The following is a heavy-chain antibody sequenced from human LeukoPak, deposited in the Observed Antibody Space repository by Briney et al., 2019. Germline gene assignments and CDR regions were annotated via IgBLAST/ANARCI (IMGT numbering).Heavy chain of an antibody. CDR2: INPNSGGT. V-gene: IGHV1-2*02. D-gene: IGHD1-1*01. J-gene: IGHJ4*02. CDR3: ARGSYNWNDGGYYFDY. Sequence: GASMKVSCKASGYTFTGYYMHWVRQAPGQGLEWMGWINPNSGGTNYAQKFQGRVTMTRDTSISTAYMELSRLRSDDTAVYYCARGSYNWNDGGYYFDYWGQGTLVTVSS. CDR1: GYTFTGYY.